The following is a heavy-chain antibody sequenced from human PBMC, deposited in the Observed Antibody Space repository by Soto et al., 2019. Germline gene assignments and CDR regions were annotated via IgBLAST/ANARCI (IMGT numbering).Heavy chain of an antibody. D-gene: IGHD1-1*01. CDR2: SYWDDDK. Sequence: QITLKESGPTLVKPTQTLTLTCTSSGFSLSTSGVGVGWIRQPPGKALEWLALSYWDDDKRYSPSLNSSLTITKDTSKHQVVLTMTSMDPVDTATYYCAHSGTGTFSDYWGQGTLVTVSS. CDR3: AHSGTGTFSDY. CDR1: GFSLSTSGVG. J-gene: IGHJ4*02. V-gene: IGHV2-5*02.